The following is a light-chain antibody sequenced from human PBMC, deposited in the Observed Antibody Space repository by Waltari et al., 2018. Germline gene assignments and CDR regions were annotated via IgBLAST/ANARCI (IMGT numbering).Light chain of an antibody. V-gene: IGLV2-8*01. CDR3: SSYAGSKFWV. Sequence: QSALTQPPSASGSPGQSVTISCTGTSSDVGGYNYVSWFQQRPGKAPKVMIYEVSKRPSGGPDRFSGSKSGNTASLIVSGLQAEDEADYYCSSYAGSKFWVFGGGTKLTVL. J-gene: IGLJ3*02. CDR2: EVS. CDR1: SSDVGGYNY.